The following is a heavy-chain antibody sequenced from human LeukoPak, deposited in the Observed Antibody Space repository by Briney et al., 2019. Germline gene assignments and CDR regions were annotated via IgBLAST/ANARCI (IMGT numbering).Heavy chain of an antibody. J-gene: IGHJ4*02. CDR3: ARHPTHYDLRSGSVDYFDY. CDR2: IYYSGST. CDR1: GGSISSSSYY. V-gene: IGHV4-39*01. D-gene: IGHD3-3*01. Sequence: SETLSLTCTVSGGSISSSSYYWGWIRQPPGKGLVWLGGIYYSGSTYYNPSLKSRITIPVDTSKNQSSLKLSPAPAPDTAVYYCARHPTHYDLRSGSVDYFDYWGQGTLVTVSS.